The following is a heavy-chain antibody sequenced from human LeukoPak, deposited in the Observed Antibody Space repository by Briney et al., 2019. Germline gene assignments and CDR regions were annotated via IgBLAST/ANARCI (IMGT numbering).Heavy chain of an antibody. CDR3: ARRQYDYVWWSYRYTWFDP. D-gene: IGHD3-16*02. V-gene: IGHV4-39*02. CDR2: IYYRATP. J-gene: IGHJ5*02. Sequence: SETLSLTCTVSGGSISSSSYYWGWFRQPPGKGLERIGSIYYRATPFYIPTLKTLVTVSVDPSKTHSSLKLRSLTAADTAVYYCARRQYDYVWWSYRYTWFDPWGQGTLVTVS. CDR1: GGSISSSSYY.